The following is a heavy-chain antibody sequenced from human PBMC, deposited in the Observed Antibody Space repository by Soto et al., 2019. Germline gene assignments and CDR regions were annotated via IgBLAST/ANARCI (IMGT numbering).Heavy chain of an antibody. Sequence: PGGSLRLSCAASGLAFRSFLMSWVRQAPGGGLEWVANINQDGRDTYYSDSVRDRYTISRDNAVNSLFLHMNSLGAEDTAVYYCATYHDDEWESYRHRYWGQGTLVTVSS. CDR3: ATYHDDEWESYRHRY. J-gene: IGHJ4*02. CDR1: GLAFRSFL. CDR2: INQDGRDT. V-gene: IGHV3-7*01. D-gene: IGHD3-16*02.